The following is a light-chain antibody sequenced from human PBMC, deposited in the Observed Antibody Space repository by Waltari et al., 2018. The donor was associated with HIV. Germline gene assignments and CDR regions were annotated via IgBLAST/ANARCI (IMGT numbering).Light chain of an antibody. J-gene: IGLJ2*01. Sequence: QLMVTQAPSASASLGASVKLTCTLTSGYSRYATAWHQQYPGEGPRYLMKVNSDGSHIKGDGIPDRFSGSSSGTERFLTISSLQSEDEADYYCQAWGAGTHVFGGGTKLTVL. CDR3: QAWGAGTHV. CDR1: SGYSRYA. CDR2: VNSDGSH. V-gene: IGLV4-69*01.